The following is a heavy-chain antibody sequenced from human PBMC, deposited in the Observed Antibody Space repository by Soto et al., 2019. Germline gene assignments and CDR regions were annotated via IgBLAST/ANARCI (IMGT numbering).Heavy chain of an antibody. CDR3: TTTLYCTNGVCYAFDAFDI. CDR2: IKSKTDGGTT. J-gene: IGHJ3*02. V-gene: IGHV3-15*01. CDR1: GFTFSNAW. D-gene: IGHD2-8*01. Sequence: GGSLRLSCAASGFTFSNAWMSWVRQAPGKGLEWVGRIKSKTDGGTTDYAAPVKGRFTISRDDSKNTLYLQMNSLKTEDTAVYYCTTTLYCTNGVCYAFDAFDIWGQGTMVTVSS.